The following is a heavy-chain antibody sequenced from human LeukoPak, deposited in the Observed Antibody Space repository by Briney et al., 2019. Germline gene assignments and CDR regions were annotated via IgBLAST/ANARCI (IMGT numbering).Heavy chain of an antibody. CDR2: VNHSGST. Sequence: SETLSLTCAVYGGSFSGYYWSWIRHPPGKGLEWIGEVNHSGSTNYNPALKSRVTISLDTSKNQFSLKLSSVTAADTAVYYCAREGYSLWGKGTTVTVSS. J-gene: IGHJ6*04. D-gene: IGHD5-18*01. CDR1: GGSFSGYY. V-gene: IGHV4-34*01. CDR3: AREGYSL.